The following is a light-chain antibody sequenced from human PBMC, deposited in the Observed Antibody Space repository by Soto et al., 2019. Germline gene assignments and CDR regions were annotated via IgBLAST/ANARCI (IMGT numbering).Light chain of an antibody. CDR1: SSNIGSNT. Sequence: QSALTQPPSASGTPGQRVTISCSGSSSNIGSNTVNWYQQLPGTAPKLLIYSNNQRPSGVPDRFSGSKSGTSASLAISGLQSEDEADYYCAAWDDSLDGGVFGTGTKLTVL. V-gene: IGLV1-44*01. CDR3: AAWDDSLDGGV. CDR2: SNN. J-gene: IGLJ1*01.